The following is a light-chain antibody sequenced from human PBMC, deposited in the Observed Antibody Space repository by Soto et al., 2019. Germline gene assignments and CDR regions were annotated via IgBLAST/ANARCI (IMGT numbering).Light chain of an antibody. CDR1: QSVSSSY. V-gene: IGKV3-20*01. Sequence: DIVLTQSPGTLSLSPGERATLSCRASQSVSSSYLAWYQHKPGQAPRLLIYGASNRATGIPDRFSRSGSGTDFTLTINRLEPEDFAVYFCQQYGASPRFGQGTRLEIK. CDR3: QQYGASPR. CDR2: GAS. J-gene: IGKJ5*01.